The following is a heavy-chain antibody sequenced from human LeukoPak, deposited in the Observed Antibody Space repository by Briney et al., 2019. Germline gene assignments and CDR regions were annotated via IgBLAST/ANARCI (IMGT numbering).Heavy chain of an antibody. V-gene: IGHV1-69*05. D-gene: IGHD3-22*01. CDR3: ARDSAALIVVATDDAFDI. J-gene: IGHJ3*02. CDR2: IIPIFGTA. CDR1: GGTFSSYA. Sequence: ASVKVSCKAAGGTFSSYAISWVRQAPGQGLEWMGRIIPIFGTANYAQKFQGRVPITTDESTSTAYVELSGLRSEDTAVYYCARDSAALIVVATDDAFDIWGQGTMVTVSS.